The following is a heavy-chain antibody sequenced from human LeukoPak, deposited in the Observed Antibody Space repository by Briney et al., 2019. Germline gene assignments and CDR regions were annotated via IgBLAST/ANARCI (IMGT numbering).Heavy chain of an antibody. D-gene: IGHD3-10*01. CDR1: GYTFTSYG. CDR3: ARDLGHYYGSGSYYLDY. V-gene: IGHV1-18*01. J-gene: IGHJ4*02. CDR2: ISAYNGNT. Sequence: ASVKVSCKASGYTFTSYGISWVRQAPGQGLEWMGWISAYNGNTNYAQKLQGRVTMTTDTSTSTAYMELRSLRSDDTAVYYCARDLGHYYGSGSYYLDYWGQGTLVTVSS.